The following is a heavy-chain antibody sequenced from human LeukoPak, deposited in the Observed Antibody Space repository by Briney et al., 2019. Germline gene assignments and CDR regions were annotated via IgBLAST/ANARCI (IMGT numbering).Heavy chain of an antibody. D-gene: IGHD3-10*01. Sequence: GGSLSLSCPASGFTITSYGMSWVRQAPGKGLEWVSGISGSAGSTHYADSVKGRFTISRDDSKNSLYLQMNSLRAEDTAVYYCAKEGQRNFGSGSYYEGNFMDVWGKGTTVTVSS. CDR3: AKEGQRNFGSGSYYEGNFMDV. V-gene: IGHV3-23*01. J-gene: IGHJ6*03. CDR2: ISGSAGST. CDR1: GFTITSYG.